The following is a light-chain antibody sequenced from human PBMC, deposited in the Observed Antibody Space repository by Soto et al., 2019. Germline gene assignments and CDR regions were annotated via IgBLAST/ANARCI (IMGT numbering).Light chain of an antibody. Sequence: EMVLTQSPGTLSLSPGERATLSCRASQSVSSSYLAWYQQKPGQAPRLLIYGASSRATGVPDRFSGSGSGTDFTLTISRLEPEDSAVYYCQQRSNWPSLTFGGGTKVDIK. CDR2: GAS. CDR3: QQRSNWPSLT. CDR1: QSVSSSY. V-gene: IGKV3D-20*02. J-gene: IGKJ4*01.